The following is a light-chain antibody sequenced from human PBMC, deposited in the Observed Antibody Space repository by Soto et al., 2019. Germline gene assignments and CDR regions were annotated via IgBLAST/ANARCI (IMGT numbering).Light chain of an antibody. CDR1: ETVSRSY. J-gene: IGKJ2*01. CDR2: DAS. V-gene: IGKV3-20*01. CDR3: QQFGESPYT. Sequence: EIVLTQSPGTMSLSPGQRATLSCRASETVSRSYLAWYQQTPCQAPRLLIYDASTRATDIPDRFAGSGSGTDFSLTISRLEPEDFGVYYCQQFGESPYTFGQGNKLDIK.